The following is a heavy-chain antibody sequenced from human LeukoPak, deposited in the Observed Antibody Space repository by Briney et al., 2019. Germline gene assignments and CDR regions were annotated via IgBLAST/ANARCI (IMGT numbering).Heavy chain of an antibody. Sequence: GGSLRLSCAASGITFGIYWMSWVRQAPGKGLEWVANIKQDGNEKYYVDSVKGRFTISRDNAKNALYLQMNSLRAEDTAVYYCARDQSKSYWGQGTLVTVSS. CDR2: IKQDGNEK. V-gene: IGHV3-7*01. J-gene: IGHJ4*02. CDR1: GITFGIYW. CDR3: ARDQSKSY.